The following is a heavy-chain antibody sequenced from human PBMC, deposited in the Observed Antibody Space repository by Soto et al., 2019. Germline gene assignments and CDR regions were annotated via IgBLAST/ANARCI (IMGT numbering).Heavy chain of an antibody. CDR2: IWYDGSNK. CDR1: GFTFSNAW. CDR3: ARDFGYGGNHRYYYYYGMDV. D-gene: IGHD4-17*01. J-gene: IGHJ6*02. Sequence: PGGSLRLSCAASGFTFSNAWMNWVRQAPGKGLERVAVIWYDGSNKYYADSVKGRFTISRDNSKNTLYLQMNSLRAEDTAVYYCARDFGYGGNHRYYYYYGMDVWGQGTTVTVSS. V-gene: IGHV3-33*08.